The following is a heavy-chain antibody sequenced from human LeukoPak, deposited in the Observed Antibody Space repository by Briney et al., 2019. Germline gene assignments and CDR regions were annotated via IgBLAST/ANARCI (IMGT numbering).Heavy chain of an antibody. Sequence: GGSLRLSCAASGFTFSSYAMSWVRQAPGKGLEWVSVIYSGGSTYYADSVKGRFTISRDNSKNTLYLQMNSLRAEDTAVYYCAITHYDILTGYHKYMGVWGKGTTVTISS. D-gene: IGHD3-9*01. CDR3: AITHYDILTGYHKYMGV. J-gene: IGHJ6*03. V-gene: IGHV3-66*01. CDR2: IYSGGST. CDR1: GFTFSSYA.